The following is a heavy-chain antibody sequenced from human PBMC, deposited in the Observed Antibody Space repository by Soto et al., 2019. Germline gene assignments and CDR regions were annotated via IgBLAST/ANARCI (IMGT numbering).Heavy chain of an antibody. J-gene: IGHJ3*02. V-gene: IGHV1-18*01. CDR1: GYTFTSYG. D-gene: IGHD3-3*01. Sequence: ASVKVSCRASGYTFTSYGISWVRQAPGQGLEWMGWISAYNGNTNYAQKLQGRVTMTTDTSTSTAYMELRSLRSDDTAVYYCARNRIKIFGVVTRAFDIWGQGTMVTVSS. CDR2: ISAYNGNT. CDR3: ARNRIKIFGVVTRAFDI.